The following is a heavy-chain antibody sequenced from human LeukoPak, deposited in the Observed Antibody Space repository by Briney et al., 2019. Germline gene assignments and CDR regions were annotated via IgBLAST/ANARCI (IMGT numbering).Heavy chain of an antibody. CDR1: GFTFSSYW. Sequence: PGGSLRLSCAASGFTFSSYWMHWVRQAPGKGLVWVSRISSDGSSTNYADSVKGRFTISRDNAKNSLYLQMNSLRAEDTAVYYCARDHDCSGGSCYPYRGYYYGMDVWGQGTTVTVSS. CDR2: ISSDGSST. D-gene: IGHD2-15*01. J-gene: IGHJ6*02. V-gene: IGHV3-74*01. CDR3: ARDHDCSGGSCYPYRGYYYGMDV.